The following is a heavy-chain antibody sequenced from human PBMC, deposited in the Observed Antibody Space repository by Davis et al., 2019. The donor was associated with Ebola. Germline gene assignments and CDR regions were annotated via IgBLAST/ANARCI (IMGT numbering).Heavy chain of an antibody. CDR3: ARDNAGRYGSGSLGLDP. J-gene: IGHJ5*02. D-gene: IGHD3-10*01. CDR1: GYTFTGYY. CDR2: INPNSGGT. V-gene: IGHV1-2*02. Sequence: ASVKVSCKASGYTFTGYYMHWVRQAPGQGLEWMGWINPNSGGTNYAQKFQGRVTMTRDTSISTAYMELRSLRSDDTAVYYCARDNAGRYGSGSLGLDPWGQGTLVTVSS.